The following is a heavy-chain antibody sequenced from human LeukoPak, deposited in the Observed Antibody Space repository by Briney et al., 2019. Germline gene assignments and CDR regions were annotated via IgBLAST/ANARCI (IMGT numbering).Heavy chain of an antibody. CDR3: SFATSGWKATLDY. Sequence: GGSLRLSCTASGITFRNSAINCVRQAPGKGLEWVGFITSNSNGATAEYATSVKGRFSISRDDSTSIAYLQMNSLKSEDTGVYYCSFATSGWKATLDYWGRGSPVTVSS. V-gene: IGHV3-49*04. CDR1: GITFRNSA. J-gene: IGHJ4*02. CDR2: ITSNSNGATA. D-gene: IGHD6-19*01.